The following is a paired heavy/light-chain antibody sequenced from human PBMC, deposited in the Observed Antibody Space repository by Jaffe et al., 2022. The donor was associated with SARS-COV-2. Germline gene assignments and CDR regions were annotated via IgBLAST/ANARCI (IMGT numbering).Light chain of an antibody. CDR2: AAS. Sequence: DIQMTQSPSSLSASVGDRVTVTCRATQSIGTYLNWYQQKPGKAPKVLIFAASTLQSGVPSRFSGSGSGTDFTLTISTLQPEDFATYYCQQSFSTPYTFGQGTKLEIK. J-gene: IGKJ2*01. CDR3: QQSFSTPYT. V-gene: IGKV1-39*01. CDR1: QSIGTY.
Heavy chain of an antibody. CDR1: GGSISDSY. V-gene: IGHV4-59*08. Sequence: QVQLQESGPGLVKPSETLSLTCIVSGGSISDSYWSWIRQPPGRGLEWIGYMFYSGSINYNPSLNSRVTISVDTSKNQFSLKLTSVTAADTAVYYCARHDGYPRYYFENWGQGTLVTVSS. CDR3: ARHDGYPRYYFEN. J-gene: IGHJ4*02. CDR2: MFYSGSI. D-gene: IGHD5-12*01.